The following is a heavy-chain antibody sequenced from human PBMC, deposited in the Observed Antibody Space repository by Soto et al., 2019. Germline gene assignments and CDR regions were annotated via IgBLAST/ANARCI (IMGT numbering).Heavy chain of an antibody. Sequence: GGSLRLSCAASGFTFSSYSMNWARQAPGKGLEWISYISSSSRTIYYPDSVKGRFTISRDNAKNSLYVQMNSLRAEDTAVYYCARDKGRSPLDYWGQGTLVTVSS. CDR3: ARDKGRSPLDY. J-gene: IGHJ4*02. CDR1: GFTFSSYS. D-gene: IGHD2-15*01. V-gene: IGHV3-48*01. CDR2: ISSSSRTI.